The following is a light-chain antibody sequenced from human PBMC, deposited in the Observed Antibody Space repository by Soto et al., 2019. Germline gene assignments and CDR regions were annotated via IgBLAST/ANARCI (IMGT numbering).Light chain of an antibody. CDR3: GSYTTSGSVV. Sequence: QSALTQPASVSGSPGQSITISCTGTSSDVGAYNYVSWYQQHPGKAPKLVICDVTNRPSGISNRFSGSKSGNTASLTISGLQAEDEADYYCGSYTTSGSVVFGGGTKLTVL. CDR2: DVT. CDR1: SSDVGAYNY. V-gene: IGLV2-14*01. J-gene: IGLJ2*01.